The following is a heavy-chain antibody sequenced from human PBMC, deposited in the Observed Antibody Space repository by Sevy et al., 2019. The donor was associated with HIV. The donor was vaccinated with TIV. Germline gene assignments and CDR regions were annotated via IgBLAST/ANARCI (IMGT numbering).Heavy chain of an antibody. D-gene: IGHD1-26*01. J-gene: IGHJ6*02. Sequence: SLTCTVSGGSVSSDTYYWTWIRQPPGKGLEFIGYIYYNVRINYNPSLKSRVTISVDTSKNQFSLKVTSVTAADTAFYYCTRVGGLTDYGMDVWGQGTTVTVSS. V-gene: IGHV4-61*01. CDR2: IYYNVRI. CDR3: TRVGGLTDYGMDV. CDR1: GGSVSSDTYY.